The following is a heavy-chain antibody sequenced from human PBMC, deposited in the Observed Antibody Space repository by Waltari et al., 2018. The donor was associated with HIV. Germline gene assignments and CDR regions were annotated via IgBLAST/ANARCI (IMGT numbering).Heavy chain of an antibody. CDR1: GFTFSSHG. CDR2: IWYDGTKK. J-gene: IGHJ5*02. CDR3: VRESYYYDFWNGYYTGWFDP. V-gene: IGHV3-33*01. D-gene: IGHD3-3*01. Sequence: QVHLVECGGGVVQPGESLTLSCAAYGFTFSSHGMHWVRQAPGKGLEWVAVIWYDGTKKYYGDSVKGRFDISRDNSKNTVYLQMNSLRVDDTAIYYCVRESYYYDFWNGYYTGWFDPWGQGTRVTVFS.